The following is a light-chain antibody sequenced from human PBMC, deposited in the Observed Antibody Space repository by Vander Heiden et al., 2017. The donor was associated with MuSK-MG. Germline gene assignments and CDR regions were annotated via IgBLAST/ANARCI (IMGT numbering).Light chain of an antibody. J-gene: IGKJ4*01. CDR1: QGIGGY. CDR2: AAS. CDR3: QQLNNYPLT. V-gene: IGKV1-9*01. Sequence: DIQSTQSPSSLSASVGDRVIITCRASQGIGGYIAWYRQKPGKAPELLIYAASTLQRGVPSRFSGSRSATEFTLTISSLQPEDFATYYCQQLNNYPLTFGGGTKVDIK.